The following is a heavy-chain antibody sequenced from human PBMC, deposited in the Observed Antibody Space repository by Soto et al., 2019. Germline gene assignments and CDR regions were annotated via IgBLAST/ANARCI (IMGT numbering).Heavy chain of an antibody. CDR1: GGSISTYS. CDR2: IYNSGST. V-gene: IGHV4-59*01. CDR3: ARVGGYSYDFDY. D-gene: IGHD5-18*01. Sequence: QVQLQESGPGLVKPSETLALTCTVSGGSISTYSWSWIRQPPGKGLEWIGYIYNSGSTNYNPSLKSRVTISVDTSKNQFSLRLSSVTAADTALYYCARVGGYSYDFDYWGQGTLVTVSS. J-gene: IGHJ4*02.